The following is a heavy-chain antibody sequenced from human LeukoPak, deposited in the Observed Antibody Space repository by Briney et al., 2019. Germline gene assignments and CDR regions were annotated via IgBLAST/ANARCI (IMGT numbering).Heavy chain of an antibody. CDR1: GGTFSSYA. CDR2: IVPIFGTA. Sequence: SVKVSCKASGGTFSSYAISWVRQAPGQGLEWMGGIVPIFGTANYAQKFQGRVTITEDTSTSTAYMELSSLRSEDTAVYYCARARLQGSMVRGVITEFHYWGQGTLVTVSS. D-gene: IGHD3-10*01. V-gene: IGHV1-69*06. CDR3: ARARLQGSMVRGVITEFHY. J-gene: IGHJ4*02.